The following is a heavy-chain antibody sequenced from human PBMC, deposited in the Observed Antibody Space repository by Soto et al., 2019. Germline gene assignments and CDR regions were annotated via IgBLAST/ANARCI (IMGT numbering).Heavy chain of an antibody. V-gene: IGHV4-34*01. CDR1: GGSFSGFY. D-gene: IGHD5-12*01. J-gene: IGHJ4*02. CDR2: INHSGST. Sequence: SETLSLTCAVYGGSFSGFYWSWIRQPPGKGLEWIGEINHSGSTNYNPSLKSRVTIPVDTSRNQLSLKLSSVTAADTAVYYCARWANYVDYWGQGTLVTVSS. CDR3: ARWANYVDY.